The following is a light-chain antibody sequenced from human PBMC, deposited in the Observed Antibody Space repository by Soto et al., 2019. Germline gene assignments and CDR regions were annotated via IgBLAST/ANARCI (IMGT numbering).Light chain of an antibody. CDR3: QSYDSSLSGWV. Sequence: QSVLTQPPSVSGAPGQRVTISCTGSSSNIGAGYDVHWYQQLPGTAPKLLIYGNSNRPSGVPDRFSGSKSGTSASLAITGLQAEDEAEYDCQSYDSSLSGWVFGGGTTLTVL. CDR1: SSNIGAGYD. CDR2: GNS. J-gene: IGLJ3*02. V-gene: IGLV1-40*01.